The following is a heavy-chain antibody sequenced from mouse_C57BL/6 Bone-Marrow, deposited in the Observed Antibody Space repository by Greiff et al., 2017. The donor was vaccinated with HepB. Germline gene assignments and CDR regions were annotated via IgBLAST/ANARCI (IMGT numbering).Heavy chain of an antibody. CDR2: IHPNSGST. CDR1: GYTFTSYW. D-gene: IGHD1-1*01. V-gene: IGHV1-64*01. CDR3: AREVSIYYYGSSPSY. J-gene: IGHJ2*01. Sequence: QVQLQQSGAELVKPGASVKLSCKASGYTFTSYWMHWVKQRPGQGLEWIGMIHPNSGSTNYNEKFKSKATLTVDKSSSTAYMQLSSLTSEDSAVYYCAREVSIYYYGSSPSYWGQGTTLTVSS.